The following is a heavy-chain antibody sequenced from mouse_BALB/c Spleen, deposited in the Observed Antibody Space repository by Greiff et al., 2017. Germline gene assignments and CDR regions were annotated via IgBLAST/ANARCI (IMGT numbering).Heavy chain of an antibody. CDR3: AFYYGYGSWYFDV. Sequence: DVKLQESGPELVKPGASVKISCKASGYTFTDYNMHWVKQSHGKSLEWIGYIYPYNGGTGYNQKFKSKATLTVDNSSSTAYMELRSLTSEDSAVYYCAFYYGYGSWYFDVWGAGTTVTVSS. CDR1: GYTFTDYN. CDR2: IYPYNGGT. D-gene: IGHD2-2*01. V-gene: IGHV1S29*02. J-gene: IGHJ1*01.